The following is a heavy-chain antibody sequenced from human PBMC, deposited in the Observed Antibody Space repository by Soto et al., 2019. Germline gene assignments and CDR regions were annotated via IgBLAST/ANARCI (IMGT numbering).Heavy chain of an antibody. CDR3: ARQYYGDYPPYYYYMDV. J-gene: IGHJ6*03. D-gene: IGHD4-17*01. Sequence: PSETLSLTCTVSGGSISSSSYYWGWIRQPPGKGLEWIGSIYYSGSTYYNPSLKSRVTISVDTSKNQFSLKLSSVTAADTAVYYCARQYYGDYPPYYYYMDVWGKGTTVTV. CDR1: GGSISSSSYY. V-gene: IGHV4-39*01. CDR2: IYYSGST.